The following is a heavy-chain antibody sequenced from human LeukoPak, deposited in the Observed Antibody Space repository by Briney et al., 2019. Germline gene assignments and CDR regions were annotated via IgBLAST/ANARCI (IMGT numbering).Heavy chain of an antibody. Sequence: GGSLRLSCAASGFTFSSHWMSGVRQAPGKGLEWVANIKQDGSQKYYVASVKGRFTISRDNATNSPYLQMNSLRAEDTAVYYCGRVGCTGGNCKPYAYYATDVWGQGTTVTVSS. D-gene: IGHD2-15*01. J-gene: IGHJ6*02. CDR2: IKQDGSQK. CDR1: GFTFSSHW. V-gene: IGHV3-7*02. CDR3: GRVGCTGGNCKPYAYYATDV.